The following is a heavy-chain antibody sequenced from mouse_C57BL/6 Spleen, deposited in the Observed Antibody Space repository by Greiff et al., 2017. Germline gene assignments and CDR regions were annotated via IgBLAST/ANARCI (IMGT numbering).Heavy chain of an antibody. CDR1: GYSITSGYY. V-gene: IGHV3-6*01. CDR3: ARRLGYSNYFDY. D-gene: IGHD2-5*01. CDR2: ISYDGSN. J-gene: IGHJ2*01. Sequence: VQLKESGPGLVKPSQSLSLTCSVTGYSITSGYYWNWIRQFPGNKLEWMGYISYDGSNNYIPSLKNRISITRDTSKNQFFLKLNSVTTEDTATYYCARRLGYSNYFDYWGQGTTLTVSS.